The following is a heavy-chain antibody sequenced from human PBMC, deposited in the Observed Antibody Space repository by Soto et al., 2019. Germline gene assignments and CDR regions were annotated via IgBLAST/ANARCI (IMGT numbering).Heavy chain of an antibody. CDR3: ARQYGGSYADY. CDR2: IHYSGST. CDR1: GDSISSYY. V-gene: IGHV4-59*08. Sequence: SETLSLTCTVSGDSISSYYWSWIRQPPGKGLEWIGYIHYSGSTNYNPSLKSRVAISVDTSKNQFSLKLSSVTAADTAVYYCARQYGGSYADYWGQGTLVTVSS. D-gene: IGHD1-26*01. J-gene: IGHJ4*02.